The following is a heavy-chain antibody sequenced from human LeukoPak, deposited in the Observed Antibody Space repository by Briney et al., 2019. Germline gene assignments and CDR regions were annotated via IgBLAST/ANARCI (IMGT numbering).Heavy chain of an antibody. V-gene: IGHV3-30*18. CDR3: AKDPFFRGDYGQSRGY. Sequence: GGSLRLSCAASGFTFSSYGMHWVRQAPGKGLEWVAVISCDGSNKYYADSVKGRFTISRDNSKNTLYLQMNSLRAEDTAVYYCAKDPFFRGDYGQSRGYWGQGTLVTVSS. J-gene: IGHJ4*02. CDR2: ISCDGSNK. D-gene: IGHD4-17*01. CDR1: GFTFSSYG.